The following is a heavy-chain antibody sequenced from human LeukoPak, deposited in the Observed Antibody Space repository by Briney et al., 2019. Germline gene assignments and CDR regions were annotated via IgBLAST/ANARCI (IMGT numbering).Heavy chain of an antibody. J-gene: IGHJ4*02. V-gene: IGHV4-4*02. CDR2: IYHGGAI. Sequence: SGTLSLTCAVSGASITSNHWWSWARQAPGEGLEWIGEIYHGGAITYNPSLKSRVTMSVGKSKNEFSLSLRSVTAADTAVYYCATYLYGDYGYYYFDYWGPGTLVTVSA. CDR3: ATYLYGDYGYYYFDY. CDR1: GASITSNHW. D-gene: IGHD4-17*01.